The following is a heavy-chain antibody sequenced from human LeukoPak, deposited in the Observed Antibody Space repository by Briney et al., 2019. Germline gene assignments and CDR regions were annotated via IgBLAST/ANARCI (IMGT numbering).Heavy chain of an antibody. CDR2: SGST. CDR3: AGDNGNYVGRGFDY. D-gene: IGHD4-11*01. CDR1: GYSISSGYY. J-gene: IGHJ4*02. Sequence: PSETLSLTCTVSGYSISSGYYWGWIRQPPGKGLEWIGSGSTYYNPSLKSRVTMSVDTSKNQFSLKLSSVTAADTAVYYCAGDNGNYVGRGFDYWGQGTLVTVSS. V-gene: IGHV4-38-2*02.